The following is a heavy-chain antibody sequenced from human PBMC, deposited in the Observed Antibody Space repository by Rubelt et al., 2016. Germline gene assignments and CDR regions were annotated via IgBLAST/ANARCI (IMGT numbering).Heavy chain of an antibody. J-gene: IGHJ4*02. D-gene: IGHD1-26*01. CDR2: INHSGST. V-gene: IGHV4-34*01. CDR3: ARHYTKWELEYYFDY. CDR1: GGSFSGYY. Sequence: QVQLQQWGAGLLKPSETLSLTCAVYGGSFSGYYWSWIRQPPGKGLEWIGEINHSGSTYYNPSLMGRVTISVDTSKNQFSLKLSSVTAADTAVYYCARHYTKWELEYYFDYWGQGTLVTVSS.